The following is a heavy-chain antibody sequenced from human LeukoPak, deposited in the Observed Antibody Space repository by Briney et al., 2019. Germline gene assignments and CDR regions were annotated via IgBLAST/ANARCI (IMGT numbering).Heavy chain of an antibody. J-gene: IGHJ5*02. CDR3: ASDRLVRQTDGVS. CDR1: GFTFSRYS. V-gene: IGHV3-21*06. D-gene: IGHD5-24*01. Sequence: PGGSLRLSCAASGFTFSRYSMNWVRQAPGKGLEWVSSISSSGNYIYYADSVKGRFTISRDNAKNSLYLQMGSLRAEDTAVYFCASDRLVRQTDGVSWGQGTLVTVSS. CDR2: ISSSGNYI.